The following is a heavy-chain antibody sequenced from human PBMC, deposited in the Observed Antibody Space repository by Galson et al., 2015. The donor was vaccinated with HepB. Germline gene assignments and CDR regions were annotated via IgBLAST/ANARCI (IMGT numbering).Heavy chain of an antibody. V-gene: IGHV2-5*01. CDR3: AHRRVIAAAVTSAEYFQH. D-gene: IGHD6-13*01. CDR1: GFSLSTSGVG. J-gene: IGHJ1*01. Sequence: PALVKPTQTLTLTCTFSGFSLSTSGVGVGWIRQPPGKALEWLALIYWNDDKRYSPSLKSRLTITKDTSKNQVVLTMTNMDPVDTATYYCAHRRVIAAAVTSAEYFQHWGQGTLVTVSS. CDR2: IYWNDDK.